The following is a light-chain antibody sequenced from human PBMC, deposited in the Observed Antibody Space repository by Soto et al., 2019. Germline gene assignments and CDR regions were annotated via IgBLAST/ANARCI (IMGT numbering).Light chain of an antibody. CDR2: GAS. J-gene: IGKJ1*01. CDR3: QQYGSSPRT. V-gene: IGKV3-20*01. Sequence: IVLTQSPGTLSLSPGERATLSCRASQSVSSIFLAWYQHKPGQAPRLLIYGASTRATGIPDRFSGSGSGTDFILTISRPEPEDFEVYYCQQYGSSPRTFGHGTRVEIK. CDR1: QSVSSIF.